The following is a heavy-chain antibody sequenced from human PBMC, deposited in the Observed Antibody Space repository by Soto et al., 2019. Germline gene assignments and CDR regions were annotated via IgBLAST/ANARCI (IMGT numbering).Heavy chain of an antibody. J-gene: IGHJ4*02. D-gene: IGHD3-22*01. V-gene: IGHV1-69*06. CDR2: IISIFGTA. CDR3: ARQLNYGIVVATSALDY. Sequence: SVKVSCKASGGTFSSYAISWVRQAPGQGLEWMGGIISIFGTANYAQKFQGRVTITADKSTSTAYMELSSLRSEDTAVYYCARQLNYGIVVATSALDYWGQGTLVTVSS. CDR1: GGTFSSYA.